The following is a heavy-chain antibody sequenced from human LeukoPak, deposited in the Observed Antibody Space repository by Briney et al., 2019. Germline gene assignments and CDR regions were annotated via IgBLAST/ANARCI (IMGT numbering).Heavy chain of an antibody. CDR1: GGSISSYY. CDR3: ARVYYDFWSGNYYYYYYMDV. J-gene: IGHJ6*03. Sequence: PSETLSLTCTVSGGSISSYYWSWIRQPPGKGLEWIGYIYYSGSTNYNPSLKSRVTISVDTSKNQFSLKLSSVTAADTAVYYCARVYYDFWSGNYYYYYYMDVWGKGTTVTASS. CDR2: IYYSGST. D-gene: IGHD3-3*01. V-gene: IGHV4-59*01.